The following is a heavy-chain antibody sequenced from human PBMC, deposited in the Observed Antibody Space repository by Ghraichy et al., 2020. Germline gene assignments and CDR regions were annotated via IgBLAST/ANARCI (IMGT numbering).Heavy chain of an antibody. Sequence: GGSLRLSCVASGFTFSNAWMSWVRQAPGKGLEWVGRIKSKTDGGTTDYAAPVKGRFTISKDDSKNTLYLQMNSLKTEDTAVYYCRSNSYYDFWSLGYYYYYMDVWGKGTTVTVSS. CDR3: RSNSYYDFWSLGYYYYYMDV. J-gene: IGHJ6*03. D-gene: IGHD3-3*01. V-gene: IGHV3-15*01. CDR2: IKSKTDGGTT. CDR1: GFTFSNAW.